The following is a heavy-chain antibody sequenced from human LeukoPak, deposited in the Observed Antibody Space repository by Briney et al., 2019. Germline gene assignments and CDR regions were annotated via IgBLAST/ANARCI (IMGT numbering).Heavy chain of an antibody. J-gene: IGHJ4*02. CDR2: INHSGST. V-gene: IGHV4-34*01. CDR3: ARELAAAGDSAFDY. D-gene: IGHD6-13*01. Sequence: SETLSLTCAVYGGSFSGYYWSWIRQPPGKGLEWIGEINHSGSTNYNPSLKSRVTISVDTSKNQFSLKLSSVTAADTAVYYCARELAAAGDSAFDYWGQGTLVTVSS. CDR1: GGSFSGYY.